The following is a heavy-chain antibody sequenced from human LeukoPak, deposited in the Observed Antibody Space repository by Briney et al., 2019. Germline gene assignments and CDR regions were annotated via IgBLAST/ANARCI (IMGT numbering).Heavy chain of an antibody. J-gene: IGHJ6*02. CDR2: INTNTGNP. CDR3: ARGGHLEWLSGLSYYYYYGMDV. D-gene: IGHD3-3*01. CDR1: GYTFTSYG. V-gene: IGHV7-4-1*02. Sequence: ASVKVSCKASGYTFTSYGISWVRQAPGQGLEWMGWINTNTGNPTYAQGFTGRFVFSLDTSVSTAYLQISSLKAEDTAVYYCARGGHLEWLSGLSYYYYYGMDVWGQGTTVTVSS.